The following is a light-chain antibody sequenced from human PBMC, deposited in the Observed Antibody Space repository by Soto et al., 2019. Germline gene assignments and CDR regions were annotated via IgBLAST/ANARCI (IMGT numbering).Light chain of an antibody. Sequence: EIVMTQSPATLSVSPGERVTLSCRASQSNGNLAWYQQKPGQAPRLLIYGASTRATGIPARFSGSGSGTEFSLTITSLQSVDSAVYYCQLYNNWPFLTFGGGTKVEIK. J-gene: IGKJ4*01. CDR2: GAS. V-gene: IGKV3-15*01. CDR1: QSNGN. CDR3: QLYNNWPFLT.